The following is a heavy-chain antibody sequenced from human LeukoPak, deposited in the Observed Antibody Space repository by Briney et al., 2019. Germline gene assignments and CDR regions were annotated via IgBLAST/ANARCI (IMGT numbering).Heavy chain of an antibody. Sequence: GGSLRLSCAASGFTFSSYGMHWVRQAPGKGLEWVAVISYDGSNKYYADSVKGRFTISRDNSKNTLYLQMNSLRAEDTAVYYCARELGWNYISWNAFDIWGQGTMVTVSS. CDR3: ARELGWNYISWNAFDI. J-gene: IGHJ3*02. CDR2: ISYDGSNK. V-gene: IGHV3-30*03. CDR1: GFTFSSYG. D-gene: IGHD1-7*01.